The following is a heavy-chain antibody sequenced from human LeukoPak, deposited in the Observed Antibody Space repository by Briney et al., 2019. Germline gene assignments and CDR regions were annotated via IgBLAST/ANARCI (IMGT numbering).Heavy chain of an antibody. CDR1: GFTFSSYA. D-gene: IGHD1-26*01. J-gene: IGHJ4*02. V-gene: IGHV3-23*01. Sequence: GGSLRLSCAASGFTFSSYAMNWVRQAPGKGLEWVSGIRGSGDTTYYADSVKGRFTISRDNSKNTLYLQMNSLRAEDTAVYYCATQTSGNYYYFAHWGQGTLVTVSS. CDR3: ATQTSGNYYYFAH. CDR2: IRGSGDTT.